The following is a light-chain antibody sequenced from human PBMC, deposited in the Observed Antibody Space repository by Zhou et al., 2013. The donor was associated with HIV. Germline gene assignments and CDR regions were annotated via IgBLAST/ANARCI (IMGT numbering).Light chain of an antibody. V-gene: IGKV1-27*01. CDR1: QGIGYS. CDR3: QKCNSAPRT. Sequence: DIQMTQSPSSLSASVGGRVTITCRASQGIGYSLAWYQQKPGKVPKLLIYTASILQSGVPSRFSGLGSGTDFTPTISSLQPEDVATYYCQKCNSAPRTFGQGTKVEIK. J-gene: IGKJ1*01. CDR2: TAS.